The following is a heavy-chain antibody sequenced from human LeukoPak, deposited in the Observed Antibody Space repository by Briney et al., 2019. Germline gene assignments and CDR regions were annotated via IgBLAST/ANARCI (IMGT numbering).Heavy chain of an antibody. V-gene: IGHV3-30*03. D-gene: IGHD6-19*01. CDR2: ISYDGSNK. Sequence: GRSLRLSCAASGFTFSSYVMHWVRQAPGKGLEWVAVISYDGSNKYYADSVKGRFTISRDNSKNTLYLQMNSLRAEDTAVYYCAGGGIAVAANYWGQGTLVTVSS. CDR1: GFTFSSYV. J-gene: IGHJ4*02. CDR3: AGGGIAVAANY.